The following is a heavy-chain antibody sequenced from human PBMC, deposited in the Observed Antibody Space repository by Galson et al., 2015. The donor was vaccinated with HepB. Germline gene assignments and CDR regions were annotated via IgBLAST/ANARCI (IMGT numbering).Heavy chain of an antibody. V-gene: IGHV3-30-3*01. CDR2: ISYDGSNE. D-gene: IGHD1-14*01. J-gene: IGHJ4*02. CDR1: GFPFNTYA. Sequence: SLRLSCAASGFPFNTYAMHWVRQAPSKGLEWVTLISYDGSNEYYADSVKGRFTISRDNSKNTLYLQMNSLRPEDTAVYYCARDRENPTGFDCWGQGTLVTVSS. CDR3: ARDRENPTGFDC.